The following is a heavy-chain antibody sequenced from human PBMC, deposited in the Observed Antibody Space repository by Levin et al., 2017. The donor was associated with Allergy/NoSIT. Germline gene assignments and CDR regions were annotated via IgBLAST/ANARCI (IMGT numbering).Heavy chain of an antibody. CDR2: VNRDGSVR. CDR1: EFTFSRYG. J-gene: IGHJ3*02. D-gene: IGHD6-25*01. Sequence: GGSLRLSCAASEFTFSRYGMHWVRQAPGKGLVWVSRVNRDGSVRSYADSVMGRFTISRDDAKNTVYLQMNSLRADDTAVYYCAREFRDHSSGANSDAFENWGQGTMVTVS. CDR3: AREFRDHSSGANSDAFEN. V-gene: IGHV3-74*01.